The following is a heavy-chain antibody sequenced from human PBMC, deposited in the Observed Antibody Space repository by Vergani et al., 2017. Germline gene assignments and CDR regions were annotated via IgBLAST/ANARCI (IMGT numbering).Heavy chain of an antibody. CDR2: INPNSGGT. CDR3: ARRHYYDSSGYYPFDY. D-gene: IGHD3-22*01. J-gene: IGHJ4*02. Sequence: QVQLVQSGAEVKKPGASVKVSCKASGYTFTGYYMHLVRQAPGQGLEWMGWINPNSGGTNYAQKFQGRVTMTRDTSISTAYMELSRLRSDDTAVYYCARRHYYDSSGYYPFDYWGQGTLVTVSS. CDR1: GYTFTGYY. V-gene: IGHV1-2*02.